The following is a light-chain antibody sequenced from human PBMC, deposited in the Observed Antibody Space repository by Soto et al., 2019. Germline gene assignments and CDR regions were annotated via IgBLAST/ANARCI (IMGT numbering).Light chain of an antibody. CDR1: ESVSSN. CDR3: QQYNSWPPIT. J-gene: IGKJ5*01. Sequence: EVVMTQSPATLSVSPGERATLSCRASESVSSNLAWYQQRPGQAPRLVIYGASTRATGIPARFSGGGSGVEVTLNISSLQSEDVAVYYCQQYNSWPPITFGQGTRLEIK. CDR2: GAS. V-gene: IGKV3-15*01.